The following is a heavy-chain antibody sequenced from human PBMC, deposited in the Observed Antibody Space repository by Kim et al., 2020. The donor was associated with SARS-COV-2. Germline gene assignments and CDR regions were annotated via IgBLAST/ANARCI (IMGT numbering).Heavy chain of an antibody. Sequence: SETLSLTCAVYGGSFSGYYWSWIRQPPGKGLEWIGEINHSGSTNYNPSLKSRVTISVDTSKNQFSLKLSSVTAADTAVYYCARGASYDFWSGYYPYYYYYYMDVWGKGTTVTVSS. CDR2: INHSGST. V-gene: IGHV4-34*01. J-gene: IGHJ6*03. CDR3: ARGASYDFWSGYYPYYYYYYMDV. D-gene: IGHD3-3*01. CDR1: GGSFSGYY.